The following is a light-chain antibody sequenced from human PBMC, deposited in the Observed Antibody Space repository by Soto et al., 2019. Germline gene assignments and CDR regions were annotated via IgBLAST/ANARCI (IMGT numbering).Light chain of an antibody. V-gene: IGKV1-39*01. Sequence: DIQMTQSPSSLSASVGDRVTITCRASQNIVNYLNWYQRKPGKAPKLLIYGASSLQRGVPSRFSGSGSGTDFTLTISTLQPEDVATFHCQQSYSVPLTFGGGTKVEIK. CDR1: QNIVNY. CDR2: GAS. CDR3: QQSYSVPLT. J-gene: IGKJ4*01.